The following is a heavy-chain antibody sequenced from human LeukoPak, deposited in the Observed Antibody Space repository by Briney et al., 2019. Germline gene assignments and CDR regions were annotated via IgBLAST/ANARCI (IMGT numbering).Heavy chain of an antibody. CDR2: ITSSSSYI. CDR3: ARDSDVGY. CDR1: GFTFSSYW. V-gene: IGHV3-21*01. Sequence: GGSLRLSCAASGFTFSSYWMHWVRQAPGKGLEWVSSITSSSSYIYYADSVKGRFTISRDNAKNSLYLQMNSLRAEDTAVYYCARDSDVGYWGQGTLVTVSS. J-gene: IGHJ4*02.